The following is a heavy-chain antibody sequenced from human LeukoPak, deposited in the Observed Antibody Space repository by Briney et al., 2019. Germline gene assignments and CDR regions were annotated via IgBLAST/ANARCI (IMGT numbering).Heavy chain of an antibody. V-gene: IGHV4-34*01. CDR1: GGSFSGYY. Sequence: SETLSLTCAVYGGSFSGYYWSWIRQPPGKGLEWIGEINHSGSTNYNPSLKSRVTISVDTSKNQFSLKLSSVTAADTAVYYCAREYYDILTGYYNSGLNWFDPWGQGTLVTVSS. CDR2: INHSGST. CDR3: AREYYDILTGYYNSGLNWFDP. D-gene: IGHD3-9*01. J-gene: IGHJ5*02.